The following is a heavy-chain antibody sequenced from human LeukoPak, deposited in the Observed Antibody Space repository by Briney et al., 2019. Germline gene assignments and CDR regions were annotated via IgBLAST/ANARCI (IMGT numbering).Heavy chain of an antibody. V-gene: IGHV1-69*05. D-gene: IGHD3-16*02. CDR1: GGTFSSHA. Sequence: ASVKVSCKASGGTFSSHAISWVRQAPGQGLEWMGGIIPIFGTANYAQKFQGRVTITTDESTSTAYMELSSLRSEDTAVYYCARDPIMITFGGVIVRRNYFDYWGQGTLVTVSS. CDR2: IIPIFGTA. J-gene: IGHJ4*02. CDR3: ARDPIMITFGGVIVRRNYFDY.